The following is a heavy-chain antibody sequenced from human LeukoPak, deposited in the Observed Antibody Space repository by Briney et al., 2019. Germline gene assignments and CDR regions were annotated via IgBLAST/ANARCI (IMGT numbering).Heavy chain of an antibody. Sequence: GGSLRLSCAASGFTFSSYDMGWVRQAPGKGLEWVSGISNSGGRTYYADSVKGRFTISRDNAKNSLYLQMNSLRAEDTAVYYCARYMVRGVIKAFGYWGQGTLVTVST. CDR1: GFTFSSYD. CDR2: ISNSGGRT. D-gene: IGHD3-10*01. V-gene: IGHV3-23*01. J-gene: IGHJ4*02. CDR3: ARYMVRGVIKAFGY.